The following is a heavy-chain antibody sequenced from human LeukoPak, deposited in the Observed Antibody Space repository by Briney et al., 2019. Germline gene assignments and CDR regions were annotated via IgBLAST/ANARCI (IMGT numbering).Heavy chain of an antibody. D-gene: IGHD5-24*01. CDR1: GYIFTGYY. J-gene: IGHJ4*02. CDR2: IKPNTADT. CDR3: AREGDGYNYFDY. Sequence: ASVKVSFKASGYIFTGYYIHWVRQAPGQGLEWMGWIKPNTADTKYAQNFRGRVTMTRDTSTSTAYMELSRLTSDDTAVYHCAREGDGYNYFDYWGQGTLVTVSS. V-gene: IGHV1-2*02.